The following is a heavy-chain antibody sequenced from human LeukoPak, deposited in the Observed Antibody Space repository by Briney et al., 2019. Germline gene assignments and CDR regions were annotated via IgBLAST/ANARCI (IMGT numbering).Heavy chain of an antibody. D-gene: IGHD4-17*01. J-gene: IGHJ4*02. CDR1: GFTFSSYG. Sequence: GGTLRLSCAASGFTFSSYGMSWVRQAPGKGLEWVSAISGSGASTYYADSVKGRFTMSRDNAKNSLYLQMNSLRAEDTAVYYCARRLRRNYFDYWGQGTLVTVSS. CDR3: ARRLRRNYFDY. CDR2: ISGSGAST. V-gene: IGHV3-23*01.